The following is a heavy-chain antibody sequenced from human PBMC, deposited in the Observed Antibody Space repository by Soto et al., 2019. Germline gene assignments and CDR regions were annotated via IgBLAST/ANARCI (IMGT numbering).Heavy chain of an antibody. CDR2: IYYSGST. D-gene: IGHD1-1*01. J-gene: IGHJ6*02. Sequence: QVQLQESGPRLVKPSQTLSLTCTVSGGSISSGNYYWNWMRQPPGKGLEWIGYIYYSGSTYYNPSLNSRVIISVDTSKNQFSLRLSSVTAADTAVYYCASLDVNGAMDVWGQGTTVTVSS. V-gene: IGHV4-30-4*01. CDR1: GGSISSGNYY. CDR3: ASLDVNGAMDV.